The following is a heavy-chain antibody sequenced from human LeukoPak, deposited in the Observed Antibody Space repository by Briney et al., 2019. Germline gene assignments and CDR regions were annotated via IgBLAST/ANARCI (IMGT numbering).Heavy chain of an antibody. CDR1: VFTVSSNY. CDR2: IYSGDST. J-gene: IGHJ4*02. V-gene: IGHV3-53*01. Sequence: PGESLLLSCAASVFTVSSNYVRSVPQATGKGVEWVSVIYSGDSTYFADSVRGRFTISRVNSNNTLYLQMNSLRAQDPAVHYSARASAKYDYDSSGYLFAYWGEGTLVTVSS. CDR3: ARASAKYDYDSSGYLFAY. D-gene: IGHD3-22*01.